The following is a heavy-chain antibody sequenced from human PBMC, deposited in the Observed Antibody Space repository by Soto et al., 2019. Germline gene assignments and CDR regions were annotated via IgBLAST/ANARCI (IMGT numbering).Heavy chain of an antibody. CDR2: IDPSESYI. J-gene: IGHJ6*02. CDR1: GYSFTNYW. V-gene: IGHV5-10-1*01. D-gene: IGHD2-2*02. Sequence: PGESLKISCKGSGYSFTNYWISWVRQMPGKGLEWMGRIDPSESYIKYSPSFQGHVTISADNSISTAYLQWSSLKASDTAMYYCARHDCSSTRCYNFGMDVWGQGTRVTVSS. CDR3: ARHDCSSTRCYNFGMDV.